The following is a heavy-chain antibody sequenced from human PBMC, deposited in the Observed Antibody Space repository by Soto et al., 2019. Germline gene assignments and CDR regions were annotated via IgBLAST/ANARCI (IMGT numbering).Heavy chain of an antibody. CDR3: ARKPPSAIQGWAFGMDV. CDR2: TTFSGGNT. V-gene: IGHV3-23*01. J-gene: IGHJ6*02. D-gene: IGHD2-21*01. Sequence: EVQLLESGGGLVQPGGSLRLACAASGFSFNSYAMVWVRQPPGKGLEWVSTTFSGGNTEYAASVKGRCSISRDNYKNTLYLQMDNLRVEDTAVYYCARKPPSAIQGWAFGMDVWGQGTTVSVSS. CDR1: GFSFNSYA.